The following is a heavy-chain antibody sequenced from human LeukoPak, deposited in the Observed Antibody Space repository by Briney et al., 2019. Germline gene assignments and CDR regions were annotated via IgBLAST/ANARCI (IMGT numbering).Heavy chain of an antibody. Sequence: SETLSLTCAVYGGSFSGYYWNLIRQPPGKGLEWIGEINHSGSTNYNPSLKGRVTISVDTSKNQFSLKLSSVTAADTAVYYCARVSAVPAAILYYYYGMDVWGQGTTVTVSS. V-gene: IGHV4-34*01. J-gene: IGHJ6*02. CDR1: GGSFSGYY. D-gene: IGHD2-2*01. CDR3: ARVSAVPAAILYYYYGMDV. CDR2: INHSGST.